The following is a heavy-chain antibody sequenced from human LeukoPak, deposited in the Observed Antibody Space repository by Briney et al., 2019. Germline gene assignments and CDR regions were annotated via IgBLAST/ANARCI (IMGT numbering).Heavy chain of an antibody. J-gene: IGHJ4*02. V-gene: IGHV3-23*01. Sequence: GGSLRLSCAASGFTFTSYAMSWVRQAPGKGLEWVSAISGSGGSTYYADSVKGRFTISRDNSKNTLYLQMNSLRAEDTAVYYCGKPGDRSGWYYFDYWGKGTLVTASS. D-gene: IGHD6-19*01. CDR1: GFTFTSYA. CDR2: ISGSGGST. CDR3: GKPGDRSGWYYFDY.